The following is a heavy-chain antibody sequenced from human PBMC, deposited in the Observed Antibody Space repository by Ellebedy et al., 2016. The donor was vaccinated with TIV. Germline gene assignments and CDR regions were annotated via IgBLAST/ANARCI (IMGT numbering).Heavy chain of an antibody. D-gene: IGHD3-3*01. CDR3: ARDPGFWSGADY. Sequence: GESLKISCGASGLTFSNYWMHWVRQVPGKGLVWVSRINSDGSDTRYADSVKGRFTISRDNAKNSLYLQMNSLRAEDTAVYYCARDPGFWSGADYWGQGTLVTVSS. V-gene: IGHV3-74*01. J-gene: IGHJ4*02. CDR1: GLTFSNYW. CDR2: INSDGSDT.